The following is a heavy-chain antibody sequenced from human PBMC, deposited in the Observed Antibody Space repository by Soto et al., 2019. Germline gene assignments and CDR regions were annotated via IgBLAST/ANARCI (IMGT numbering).Heavy chain of an antibody. V-gene: IGHV4-30-4*01. CDR2: IYYTGIT. Sequence: QVQLQESGPGLVKPSQTLSLTCTVSGDSIDNGDYSWSWFRQPPGKGLEWIGHIYYTGITYYNPSLQSRVTISLGTSKNQFSLELSSVTAADTAGYYWTRGQRWRQCGAPGSHWGQGTLGTVSS. D-gene: IGHD2-21*01. CDR3: TRGQRWRQCGAPGSH. CDR1: GDSIDNGDYS. J-gene: IGHJ4*02.